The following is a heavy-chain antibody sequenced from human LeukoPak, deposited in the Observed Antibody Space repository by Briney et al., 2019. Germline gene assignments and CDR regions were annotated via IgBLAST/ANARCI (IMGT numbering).Heavy chain of an antibody. Sequence: ASVKVSCKASGYTFISYGISWVRQAPGQGLEWMGGIIPIFGTANYAQKFQGRVTITADESTSTAYMELSSLRSEDTAVYYCAGGPGDWNSRPYYFDYWGQGTLVTVSS. CDR1: GYTFISYG. CDR2: IIPIFGTA. D-gene: IGHD1-7*01. J-gene: IGHJ4*02. CDR3: AGGPGDWNSRPYYFDY. V-gene: IGHV1-69*13.